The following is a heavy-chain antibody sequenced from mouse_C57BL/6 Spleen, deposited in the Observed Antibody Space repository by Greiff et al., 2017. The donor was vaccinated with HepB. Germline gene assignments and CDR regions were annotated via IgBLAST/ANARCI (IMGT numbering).Heavy chain of an antibody. J-gene: IGHJ1*03. CDR3: ARSFLYYGSSDWYFDV. CDR2: INPNYGTT. CDR1: GYSFTDYN. D-gene: IGHD1-1*01. V-gene: IGHV1-39*01. Sequence: VQLKESGPELVKPGASVKISCKASGYSFTDYNMNWVKQSNGKSLEWIGVINPNYGTTSYNQKFKGKATLTVDQSSSTAYMQLNSLTSEDSAVYYCARSFLYYGSSDWYFDVWGTGTTVTVSS.